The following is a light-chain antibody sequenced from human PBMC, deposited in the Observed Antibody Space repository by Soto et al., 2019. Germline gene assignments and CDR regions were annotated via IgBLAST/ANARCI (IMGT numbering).Light chain of an antibody. CDR1: QSVSRW. V-gene: IGKV1-5*01. CDR2: DAS. CDR3: QQYSSYSLPT. Sequence: DIQRTQSPSILSASVGDSVTITCRASQSVSRWLAWYQQKPGKAPKLLIYDASSLNSGVPSRFSGSQSGTEFTLTITSLLPDDFATYFCQQYSSYSLPTFGGGTKVDIK. J-gene: IGKJ4*01.